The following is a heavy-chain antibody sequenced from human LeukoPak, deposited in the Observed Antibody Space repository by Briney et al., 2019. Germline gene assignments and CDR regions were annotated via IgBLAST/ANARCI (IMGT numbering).Heavy chain of an antibody. CDR3: PRHITTPAGYDSSGYRMTNSFDI. CDR2: ISSSSSYI. J-gene: IGHJ3*02. Sequence: GGSLRLSCAASGFTFSSYSMNWVRQAPGKGLEWVSSISSSSSYIYYADLVKGLFTISSDNTNNSLHLRMNSLRADETALYYCPRHITTPAGYDSSGYRMTNSFDIWSQGTMVTVSS. V-gene: IGHV3-21*01. D-gene: IGHD3-22*01. CDR1: GFTFSSYS.